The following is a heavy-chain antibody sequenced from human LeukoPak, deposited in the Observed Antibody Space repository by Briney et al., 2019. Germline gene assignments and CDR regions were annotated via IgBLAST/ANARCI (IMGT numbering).Heavy chain of an antibody. Sequence: SVKVSCKASGGTFSSYAISWVRLAPGQGLEWMGRIIPILGIANYAQKLQGRVTITADKSTSTAYMELSSLRSEDTAVYYCARDAGATHPYYFDYWGQGTLVTVSS. J-gene: IGHJ4*02. V-gene: IGHV1-69*04. D-gene: IGHD1-26*01. CDR2: IIPILGIA. CDR1: GGTFSSYA. CDR3: ARDAGATHPYYFDY.